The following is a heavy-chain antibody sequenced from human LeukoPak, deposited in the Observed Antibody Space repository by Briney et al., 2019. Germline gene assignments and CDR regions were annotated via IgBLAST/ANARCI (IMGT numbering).Heavy chain of an antibody. CDR3: ARDEWELLGDYYFDY. V-gene: IGHV1-69*04. D-gene: IGHD1-26*01. Sequence: SVNVSCTASGGTCSSYAISWVRQAPGQGLEWMGRIIPIFGIANYAQKFQGRVTITADKSTSTAYMELSSLRSEDTAVYYCARDEWELLGDYYFDYWGQGTLVTVSS. CDR2: IIPIFGIA. CDR1: GGTCSSYA. J-gene: IGHJ4*02.